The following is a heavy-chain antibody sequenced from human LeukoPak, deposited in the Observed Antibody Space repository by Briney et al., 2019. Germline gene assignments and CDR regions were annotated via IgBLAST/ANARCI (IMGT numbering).Heavy chain of an antibody. Sequence: QAGGSLRLSCAASGLTFSSYAMSWVRQAPGKGLEWVSAISGSGGSTYYADSVKGRFTISRDNSKNTLYLQINSLRAEDTAVYYCAKDKVSGSSGWYSYFDYWGQGTLVTVSS. CDR1: GLTFSSYA. D-gene: IGHD6-19*01. V-gene: IGHV3-23*01. CDR3: AKDKVSGSSGWYSYFDY. CDR2: ISGSGGST. J-gene: IGHJ4*02.